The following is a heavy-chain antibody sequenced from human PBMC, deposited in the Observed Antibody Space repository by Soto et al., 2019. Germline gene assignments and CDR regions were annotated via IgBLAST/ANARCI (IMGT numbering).Heavy chain of an antibody. CDR1: GGSISSGDYY. CDR3: ARDRGYSYGRIRWFDP. Sequence: QVQLQESGPGLVKPSQTLSLTCTVSGGSISSGDYYWSWIRQPPGKGLEWIGYIYYSGSTYYNPSLKSRVTISVDTSKNQFSLKLSSVTAADTAVYYCARDRGYSYGRIRWFDPWGQGTLVTVSS. V-gene: IGHV4-30-4*01. CDR2: IYYSGST. J-gene: IGHJ5*02. D-gene: IGHD5-18*01.